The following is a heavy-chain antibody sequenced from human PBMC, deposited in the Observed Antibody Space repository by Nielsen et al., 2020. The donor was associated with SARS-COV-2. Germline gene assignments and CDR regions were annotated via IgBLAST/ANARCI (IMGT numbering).Heavy chain of an antibody. Sequence: GGSLRLSCKVSGYNFASLWIGWVRQMPGKGLEWLGIIFPHDLETVYSPSFQGQVTISAAKSSNIAYLQWSSLKATDTATYYCARLRSGNYFVDSWGQGTQVAVSS. V-gene: IGHV5-51*01. CDR3: ARLRSGNYFVDS. D-gene: IGHD3-9*01. CDR1: GYNFASLW. CDR2: IFPHDLET. J-gene: IGHJ4*02.